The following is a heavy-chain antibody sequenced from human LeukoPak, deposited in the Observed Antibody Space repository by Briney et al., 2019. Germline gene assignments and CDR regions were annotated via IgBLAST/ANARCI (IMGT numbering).Heavy chain of an antibody. CDR3: ARAHRTTYYYGSGSYKPRLGLDY. CDR2: INHSGST. J-gene: IGHJ4*02. Sequence: SETLSLTCAVYGGSFSGYYWSWIRQPPGKGLEWIGEINHSGSTNYNPSLKSRVTISVDTSKNQFSLKLSSVTAADTAVYYCARAHRTTYYYGSGSYKPRLGLDYWGQGTLVTVSS. CDR1: GGSFSGYY. D-gene: IGHD3-10*01. V-gene: IGHV4-34*01.